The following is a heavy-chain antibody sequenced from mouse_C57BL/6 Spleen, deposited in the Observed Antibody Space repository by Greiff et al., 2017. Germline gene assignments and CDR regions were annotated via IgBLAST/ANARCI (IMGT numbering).Heavy chain of an antibody. Sequence: EVQLQQSGPELVKPGASVKISCKASGYSFTDYNMNWVKQSNGKSLEWIGVINPNYGTTSYNQKFKGKATLTVDQSSSTAYMQLNSLTSEITAVYYCARAPDIYDDVSPSYYAMDCTGQRGSVTVS. J-gene: IGHJ4*01. CDR1: GYSFTDYN. D-gene: IGHD2-12*01. CDR3: ARAPDIYDDVSPSYYAMDC. V-gene: IGHV1-39*01. CDR2: INPNYGTT.